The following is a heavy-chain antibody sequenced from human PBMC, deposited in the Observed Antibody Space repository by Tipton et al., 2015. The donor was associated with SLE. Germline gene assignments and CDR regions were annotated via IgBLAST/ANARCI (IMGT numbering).Heavy chain of an antibody. Sequence: TLSLTCTVSGGSISSYYWSWIRQPAGKGLEWIGRIYISGSTNYNPSLRSRVTMSVDTSKNQFSLKLSSVTAADTAVYYCARLLVVYAFDIWGQGTMVTVSS. D-gene: IGHD2-8*02. J-gene: IGHJ3*02. CDR1: GGSISSYY. CDR3: ARLLVVYAFDI. CDR2: IYISGST. V-gene: IGHV4-4*07.